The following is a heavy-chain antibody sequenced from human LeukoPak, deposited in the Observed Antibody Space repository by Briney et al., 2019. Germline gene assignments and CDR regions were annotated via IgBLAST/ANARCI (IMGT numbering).Heavy chain of an antibody. J-gene: IGHJ4*02. CDR2: IYHSGST. Sequence: SETLSLTCAVSGGSISSSNWWSWVRQPPGKGLEWIGEIYHSGSTNYNPSLKSRVTISVDKSKNQFSLKLSSVTAADTAVYYCARDGSGYSSSWRNFDYWGQGTLVTVPS. CDR3: ARDGSGYSSSWRNFDY. V-gene: IGHV4-4*02. D-gene: IGHD6-13*01. CDR1: GGSISSSNW.